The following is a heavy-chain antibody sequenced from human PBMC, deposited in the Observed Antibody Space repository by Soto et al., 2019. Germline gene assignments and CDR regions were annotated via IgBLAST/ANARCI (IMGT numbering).Heavy chain of an antibody. D-gene: IGHD1-26*01. CDR3: ASGIVGPTASFDF. V-gene: IGHV3-23*01. J-gene: IGHJ4*02. CDR2: ISSSGGST. Sequence: PGGSLRLSCAASGFTFSSYAMSWVRQAPGKGLEWISAISSSGGSTYYADSVKGRFTISRDNAKNSLYLQMNSLRAEDTAVYYCASGIVGPTASFDFWGQGTLVTVSS. CDR1: GFTFSSYA.